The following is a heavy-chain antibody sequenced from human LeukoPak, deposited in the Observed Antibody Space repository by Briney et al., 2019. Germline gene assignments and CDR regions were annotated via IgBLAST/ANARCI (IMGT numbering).Heavy chain of an antibody. Sequence: PGGSLRLSCAASGFTFSSYSMNWVRQAPGKGLEWVSSISSSSSYIYYADSVKGRFTISRDNAKNSLYLQMNSLRAEDTAVYYCARDQGIAVAGTRRSLFPQSYWGQGTLVTVSS. V-gene: IGHV3-21*01. CDR2: ISSSSSYI. CDR1: GFTFSSYS. CDR3: ARDQGIAVAGTRRSLFPQSY. D-gene: IGHD6-19*01. J-gene: IGHJ4*02.